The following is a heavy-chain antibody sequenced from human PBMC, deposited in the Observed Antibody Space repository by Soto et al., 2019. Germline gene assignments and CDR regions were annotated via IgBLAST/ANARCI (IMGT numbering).Heavy chain of an antibody. D-gene: IGHD3-9*01. CDR1: GFTFSNAW. CDR2: IKSKTDGGTT. V-gene: IGHV3-15*01. CDR3: ASGGDSLGSGLYI. Sequence: GGSLRLSCAASGFTFSNAWMSWVRQAPGKGLEWVGRIKSKTDGGTTDYAAPVKGRFTISRDDSKNTLYLQMNSLRAEYTAVYYCASGGDSLGSGLYICGQETTGT. J-gene: IGHJ6*02.